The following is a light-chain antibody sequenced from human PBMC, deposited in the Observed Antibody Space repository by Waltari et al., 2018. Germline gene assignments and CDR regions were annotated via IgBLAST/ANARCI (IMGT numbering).Light chain of an antibody. CDR3: QQYNSYST. Sequence: DIQMTQSPSTLSASVGYRVTLTCRASQSISSWLAWYQQKPGKAPKLLIYKASSLESGVPSRFSGSGSGTEFTLTISSLQPDDFATYYCQQYNSYSTFGQGTKVEIK. V-gene: IGKV1-5*03. CDR2: KAS. CDR1: QSISSW. J-gene: IGKJ1*01.